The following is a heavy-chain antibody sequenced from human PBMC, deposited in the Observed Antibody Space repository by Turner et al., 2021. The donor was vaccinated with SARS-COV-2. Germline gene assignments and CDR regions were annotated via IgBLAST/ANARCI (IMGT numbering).Heavy chain of an antibody. Sequence: QVQLQESGPGLVKHSETLSLTGTVSGDSINRYYWNWIRQSPGKGLEWIGYISYCGIPNYNPSLRSRIAISLDKSKKRFSLRLSSVTAADTAVYFCARDPSGTFPRGLFDSWGQGALVTVSS. CDR2: ISYCGIP. CDR1: GDSINRYY. V-gene: IGHV4-59*01. J-gene: IGHJ4*02. CDR3: ARDPSGTFPRGLFDS. D-gene: IGHD3-10*01.